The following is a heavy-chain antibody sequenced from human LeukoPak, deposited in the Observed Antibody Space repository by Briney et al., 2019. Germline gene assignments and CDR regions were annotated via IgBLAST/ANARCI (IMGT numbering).Heavy chain of an antibody. Sequence: PGGSLRLSCAASGFTFSNYWMHWVRHAPGKGLEWVSRINERATIISYADSVKGRFTISRENARNTLYLQMNSLTAEGTAVYYCVRDLILVWTPGDDFDHWGQGTLVTVSS. D-gene: IGHD3-16*01. CDR3: VRDLILVWTPGDDFDH. V-gene: IGHV3-74*01. J-gene: IGHJ4*02. CDR1: GFTFSNYW. CDR2: INERATII.